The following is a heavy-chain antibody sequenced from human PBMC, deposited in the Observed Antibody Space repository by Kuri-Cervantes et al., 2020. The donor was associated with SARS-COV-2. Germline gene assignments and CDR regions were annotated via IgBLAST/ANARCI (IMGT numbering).Heavy chain of an antibody. V-gene: IGHV3-48*03. D-gene: IGHD5-24*01. CDR2: ISSSGSAI. CDR1: GFTFNSYE. J-gene: IGHJ2*01. CDR3: ARESRDAYNLGSFDL. Sequence: GESLKISCAASGFTFNSYEMHWVRQAPGKGLEWVSYISSSGSAIYYADSVKGRFTISRDNAKNSLYLQMNSLRDEDTAVYYCARESRDAYNLGSFDLWGRGTLVTDSS.